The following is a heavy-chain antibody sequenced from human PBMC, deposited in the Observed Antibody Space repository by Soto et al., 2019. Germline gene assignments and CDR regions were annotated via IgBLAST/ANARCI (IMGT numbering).Heavy chain of an antibody. Sequence: HPGGSLRLSCAASGFTFSSYWMHWVRQAPGKGLVWVSRINSDGSSTSYADSVKGRFTISRDNAKNTLYLQMNSLRAEDTAVYYCARDSHSGSVVVPAATGVVDYWGQGTLVTVSS. J-gene: IGHJ4*02. V-gene: IGHV3-74*01. D-gene: IGHD2-2*01. CDR1: GFTFSSYW. CDR2: INSDGSST. CDR3: ARDSHSGSVVVPAATGVVDY.